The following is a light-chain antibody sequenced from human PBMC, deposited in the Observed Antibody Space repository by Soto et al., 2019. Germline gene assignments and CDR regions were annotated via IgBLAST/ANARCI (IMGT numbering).Light chain of an antibody. CDR1: QSLLHSNGYNY. Sequence: DIVMTQSPLSLPVTPGEPASISCRSSQSLLHSNGYNYLDWYLQKPGQSPQLLIYLVSNRASGVPDRFSGSGSGTDFTLKISRVEAEDVGVYYCMQALQTPQVTFGGGTKVEIK. J-gene: IGKJ4*01. CDR3: MQALQTPQVT. V-gene: IGKV2-28*01. CDR2: LVS.